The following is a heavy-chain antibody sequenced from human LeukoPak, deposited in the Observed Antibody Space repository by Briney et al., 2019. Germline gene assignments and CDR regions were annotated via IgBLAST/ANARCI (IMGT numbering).Heavy chain of an antibody. CDR2: IYYSGST. D-gene: IGHD3-16*01. CDR1: GGSISSSSYY. V-gene: IGHV4-39*07. J-gene: IGHJ5*02. Sequence: SETLSLTCTVSGGSISSSSYYWGWIRQPPGKGLEWIGSIYYSGSTYYNSSLKSRVTISVDTSKNQFSLKLSSVTAADTAVYYCAGDWESTTDPWGQGTLVTVSS. CDR3: AGDWESTTDP.